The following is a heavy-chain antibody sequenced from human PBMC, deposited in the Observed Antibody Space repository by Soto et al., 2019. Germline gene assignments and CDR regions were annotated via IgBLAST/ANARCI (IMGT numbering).Heavy chain of an antibody. Sequence: EMQLVESGGGLIKPGGSLRLSCAASGFSVTANSMSWVRQAPGKGLEWVSVMHSDVTTYYADSVKGRFIISRDNSKHTLYRQLSNLRVEDTARYSGARQLSGSWYNWCYPWGQGTLVTVSS. V-gene: IGHV3-53*01. CDR1: GFSVTANS. CDR2: MHSDVTT. CDR3: ARQLSGSWYNWCYP. J-gene: IGHJ5*02. D-gene: IGHD6-13*01.